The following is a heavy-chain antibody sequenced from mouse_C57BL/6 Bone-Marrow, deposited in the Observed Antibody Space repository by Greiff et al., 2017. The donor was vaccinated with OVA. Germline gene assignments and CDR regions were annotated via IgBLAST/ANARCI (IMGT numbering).Heavy chain of an antibody. CDR3: ARSGTGTKYYYAMDY. J-gene: IGHJ4*01. D-gene: IGHD4-1*01. Sequence: QVQLQQPGAELVRPGSSVKLSCKASGYTFTSYWMDWVKQRPGQGLEWIGNIYPSDSETHYNQKFKDKATLTVDQSSSTAYMQLSSLTSEDSAVYYCARSGTGTKYYYAMDYWGQGTSVTVSS. CDR1: GYTFTSYW. V-gene: IGHV1-61*01. CDR2: IYPSDSET.